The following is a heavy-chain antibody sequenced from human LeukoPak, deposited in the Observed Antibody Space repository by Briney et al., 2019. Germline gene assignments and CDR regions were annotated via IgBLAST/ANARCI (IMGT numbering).Heavy chain of an antibody. Sequence: GGSLRLSCAASGFTFSSYSMNWVRQAPGKGLEWVSSISSSSSYIYYADSVKGRFTISRDNAKNSLYLQMNSLRAEDTAVYYCARDYYYGSGSYYVGFYDYVWGSYRLTGAPFDYWGQGTLVTVSS. J-gene: IGHJ4*02. CDR2: ISSSSSYI. V-gene: IGHV3-21*01. D-gene: IGHD3-16*02. CDR1: GFTFSSYS. CDR3: ARDYYYGSGSYYVGFYDYVWGSYRLTGAPFDY.